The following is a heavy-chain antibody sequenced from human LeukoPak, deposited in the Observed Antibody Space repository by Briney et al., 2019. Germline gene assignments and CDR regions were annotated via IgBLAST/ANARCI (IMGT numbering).Heavy chain of an antibody. CDR3: VREAAATLFDY. V-gene: IGHV3-21*01. Sequence: GGSLRLSCAASGFTFSSYSMNWVRQAPGKGLEWVAAISSSSRDIFYADSVKGRFSISRDNTQNSLSLQMSSLKAEDTAVYYCVREAAATLFDYWGQGTLVTVSS. CDR2: ISSSSRDI. CDR1: GFTFSSYS. D-gene: IGHD1-26*01. J-gene: IGHJ4*02.